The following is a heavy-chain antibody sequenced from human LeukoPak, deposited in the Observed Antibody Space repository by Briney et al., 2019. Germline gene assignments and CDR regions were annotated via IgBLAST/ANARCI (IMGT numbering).Heavy chain of an antibody. CDR3: AREVTMIVVVTVYYFDY. CDR1: GFTFSSYA. D-gene: IGHD3-22*01. Sequence: GGSLRLSCAASGFTFSSYAMHWVRQAPGKGLEWVAVISYGGSNKYYADSVKGRFTISRDNSKNTLYLQMNSLRAEDTAVYYCAREVTMIVVVTVYYFDYWGQGTLVTVSS. V-gene: IGHV3-30*04. CDR2: ISYGGSNK. J-gene: IGHJ4*02.